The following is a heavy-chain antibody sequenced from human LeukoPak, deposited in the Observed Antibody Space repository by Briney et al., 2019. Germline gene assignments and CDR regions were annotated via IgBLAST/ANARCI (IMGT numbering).Heavy chain of an antibody. J-gene: IGHJ5*02. V-gene: IGHV3-48*03. CDR2: IYARGNTV. D-gene: IGHD4-17*01. CDR1: GFIFSNYE. Sequence: GGSLRLSCTASGFIFSNYEMDWVRLAPGRGLEWLSYIYARGNTVYYADSVKGRFTISRDNAKNSLYLQMNSLTAEDSAIYYCVRDGKTTEGPRYDLFDPWGQGTLVTVSS. CDR3: VRDGKTTEGPRYDLFDP.